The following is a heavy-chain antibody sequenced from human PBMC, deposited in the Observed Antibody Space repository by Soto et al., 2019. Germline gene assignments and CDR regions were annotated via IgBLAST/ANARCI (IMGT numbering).Heavy chain of an antibody. Sequence: QVQLVESGGGVVQPGRSLRLSCAASGFTFSSYAMHWVRQAPGKGLEWVAVISYDGSNKYYADSVKGRFTISRDNSKNTLYLQMNSLRAEDTAVYYCARDHLGVAAAKGKAFDYWGQGTLVTVSS. CDR2: ISYDGSNK. CDR3: ARDHLGVAAAKGKAFDY. D-gene: IGHD6-13*01. V-gene: IGHV3-30-3*01. J-gene: IGHJ4*02. CDR1: GFTFSSYA.